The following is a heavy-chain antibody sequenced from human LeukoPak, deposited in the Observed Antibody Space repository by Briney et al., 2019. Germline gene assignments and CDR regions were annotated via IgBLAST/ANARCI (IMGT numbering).Heavy chain of an antibody. V-gene: IGHV3-21*01. CDR1: GFTFSSYC. J-gene: IGHJ4*02. D-gene: IGHD3-3*01. CDR3: ARDQGYYDFWSGYQAH. CDR2: ITSSSSYI. Sequence: GGSLRLSCAASGFTFSSYCMNWVRQAPGKGLEWVSSITSSSSYIYFADSVKGRFTISRDNAKNSLYLQMNSLRAEDTAVYYCARDQGYYDFWSGYQAHWGQGTLVTVSS.